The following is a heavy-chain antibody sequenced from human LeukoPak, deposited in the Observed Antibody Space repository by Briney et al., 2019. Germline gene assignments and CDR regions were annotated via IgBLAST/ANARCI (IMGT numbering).Heavy chain of an antibody. CDR2: ISSSSSTI. CDR3: ARDQNLLSLSTSDAFDI. CDR1: GFTFSSYS. Sequence: GGSLRLSWAASGFTFSSYSMNWVRQAPGKGLEWVSYISSSSSTIYYADSVKGRFTISRDNAKNSLYLQMNSLRAEDTAVYYCARDQNLLSLSTSDAFDIWGQGTMVTVSS. V-gene: IGHV3-48*04. J-gene: IGHJ3*02. D-gene: IGHD2-21*01.